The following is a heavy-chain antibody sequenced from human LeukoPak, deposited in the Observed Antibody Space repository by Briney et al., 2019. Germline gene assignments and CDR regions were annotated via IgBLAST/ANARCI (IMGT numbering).Heavy chain of an antibody. Sequence: PGSSLRFCCAACGFTFSSYAMRWVRQPAERGLVWVSSIDNDGSSTSYAESVKGRFTISRDTAKNSLYLQMNRRTAEDTAVYCCAERGITMFGGVWGKGATVTISS. J-gene: IGHJ6*04. D-gene: IGHD3-10*02. CDR1: GFTFSSYA. CDR2: IDNDGSST. CDR3: AERGITMFGGV. V-gene: IGHV3-74*01.